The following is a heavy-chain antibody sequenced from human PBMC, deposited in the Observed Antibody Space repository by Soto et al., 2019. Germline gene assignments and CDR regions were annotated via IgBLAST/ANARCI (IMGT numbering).Heavy chain of an antibody. CDR2: ISGSGGST. D-gene: IGHD2-2*01. V-gene: IGHV3-23*01. CDR1: GFALNGYA. J-gene: IGHJ6*02. CDR3: AKDRWRTSCYRRYYYSGMDV. Sequence: GSLRLSCAASGFALNGYAMSWVRPDPGKGLEWVSAISGSGGSTYYADSVKGRFTISRDNSKNTLYLQMNSLRAEDTAVYYCAKDRWRTSCYRRYYYSGMDVWGQGTTVTVS.